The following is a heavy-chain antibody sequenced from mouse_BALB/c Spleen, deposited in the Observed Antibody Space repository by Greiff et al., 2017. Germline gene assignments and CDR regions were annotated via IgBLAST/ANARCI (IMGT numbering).Heavy chain of an antibody. Sequence: QVHVKQSGAELVRPGTSVKISCKASGYTFTNYWLGWVKQRPGHGLEWIGDIYPGGGYTNYNEKFKGKATLTADTSSSTAYMQLSSLTSEDSAVYFCARGGVDYWGQGTSVTVSS. V-gene: IGHV1-63*02. CDR2: IYPGGGYT. J-gene: IGHJ4*01. CDR1: GYTFTNYW. CDR3: ARGGVDY.